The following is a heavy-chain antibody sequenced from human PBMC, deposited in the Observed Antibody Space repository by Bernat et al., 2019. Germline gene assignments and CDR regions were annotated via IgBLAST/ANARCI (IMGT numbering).Heavy chain of an antibody. Sequence: EVQLVESGGDLIQPGGSLRLSCAASGFTVTSTYMIWVRQAPGKGLEWVSVIYNDGGTNYADSVKGRFTISRDTSKNTLYLQMNSLRAEDTAVYYCARDKRLDPWGQGTLVTVSS. CDR2: IYNDGGT. CDR3: ARDKRLDP. CDR1: GFTVTSTY. V-gene: IGHV3-53*01. J-gene: IGHJ5*02.